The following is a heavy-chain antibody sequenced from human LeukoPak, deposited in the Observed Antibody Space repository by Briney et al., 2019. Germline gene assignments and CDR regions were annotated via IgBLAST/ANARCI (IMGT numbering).Heavy chain of an antibody. V-gene: IGHV4-59*08. Sequence: SETLSLTCTVSGGSISSYYWSWIRQPPGKGLEWIGYIYYSGSTNYNPSLKSRVTISVDTSKNQFSLNLSSVTAADTAVYYCGRQKGYYCGMDVWGQGTTVTVSS. CDR3: GRQKGYYCGMDV. CDR1: GGSISSYY. CDR2: IYYSGST. J-gene: IGHJ6*02.